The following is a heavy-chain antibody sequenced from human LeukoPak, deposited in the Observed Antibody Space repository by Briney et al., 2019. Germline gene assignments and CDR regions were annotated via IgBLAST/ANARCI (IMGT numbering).Heavy chain of an antibody. Sequence: PSETLSLTCAVYGGSFSGYYWNWIRQPPGKGLEWIGQINHSGSTTYNPSLESRVTISIDTSINQFSLKLISVTAADTAVYYCARDGDSSPLDYWGQGTLVTVSS. CDR3: ARDGDSSPLDY. V-gene: IGHV4-34*01. D-gene: IGHD6-13*01. CDR1: GGSFSGYY. J-gene: IGHJ4*02. CDR2: INHSGST.